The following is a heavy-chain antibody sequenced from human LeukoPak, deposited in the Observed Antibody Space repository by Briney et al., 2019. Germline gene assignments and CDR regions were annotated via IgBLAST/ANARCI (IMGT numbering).Heavy chain of an antibody. CDR1: GYTFSVYY. D-gene: IGHD2-2*01. J-gene: IGHJ4*02. CDR2: INPNSGGT. Sequence: ASVKVSCKASGYTFSVYYMHWVRQAPGQGLEWMGWINPNSGGTNYAQKFQGRVTMTRDTSISTAYMELSRLSSDDTAVYYCARDSCSSTSCLSIDDYWGQGTLVTVSS. V-gene: IGHV1-2*02. CDR3: ARDSCSSTSCLSIDDY.